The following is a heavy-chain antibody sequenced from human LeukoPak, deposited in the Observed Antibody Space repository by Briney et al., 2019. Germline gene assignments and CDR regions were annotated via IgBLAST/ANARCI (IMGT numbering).Heavy chain of an antibody. V-gene: IGHV3-23*01. CDR1: GFTFSSYA. J-gene: IGHJ4*02. D-gene: IGHD1-26*01. CDR3: ARTTSGSYYGDY. CDR2: ISDSGGST. Sequence: PGGSLRLSCAASGFTFSSYAMSWVRQAPGKGLEWVSAISDSGGSTYYADSVKGRFTISRDNSKNTVYLQMNSLRAEDTAVYYCARTTSGSYYGDYWGQGTLVTVSS.